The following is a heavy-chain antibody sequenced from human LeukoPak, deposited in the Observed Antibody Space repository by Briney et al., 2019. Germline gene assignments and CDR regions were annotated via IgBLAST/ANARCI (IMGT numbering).Heavy chain of an antibody. Sequence: SVKVSCKASGGTFSSYAISWVRQAPGQGLEWMGRIIPIFGTANYAQKFQGRVTITADESTSTAYMELSSLRSEDTAVYYCARGAWITMVRGVTRGGYYFDYWGQGTLVTVSS. D-gene: IGHD3-10*01. CDR2: IIPIFGTA. V-gene: IGHV1-69*13. CDR3: ARGAWITMVRGVTRGGYYFDY. J-gene: IGHJ4*02. CDR1: GGTFSSYA.